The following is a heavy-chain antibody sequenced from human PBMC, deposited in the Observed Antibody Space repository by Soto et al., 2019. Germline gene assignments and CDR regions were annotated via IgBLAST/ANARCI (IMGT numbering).Heavy chain of an antibody. J-gene: IGHJ6*02. D-gene: IGHD6-13*01. Sequence: QVQLVESGGGVVQPGRSLRLSCAASGFTFSSYAMHWVRQAPGKGLEWVAVISYDGSNKYYADSVKGRFTISRDNSKNTLYLQMNSLRAEDTAVYYCARDRGAAAGTVYYYYGMDVWGQWTTVTVSS. CDR2: ISYDGSNK. V-gene: IGHV3-30-3*01. CDR3: ARDRGAAAGTVYYYYGMDV. CDR1: GFTFSSYA.